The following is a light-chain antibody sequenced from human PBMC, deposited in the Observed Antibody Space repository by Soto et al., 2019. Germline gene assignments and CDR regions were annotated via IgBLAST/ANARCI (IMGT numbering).Light chain of an antibody. CDR2: GAS. CDR1: QSVSRSY. CDR3: QHYDSLPIT. J-gene: IGKJ5*01. Sequence: ILLTQSPGTLSLSPGERATLSCRASQSVSRSYLAWYEQKPGQPPRLLIYGASSRATGIPERFSGSGSGTDFTLTISRLEPEDFAVFYCQHYDSLPITFGQGTRLEIK. V-gene: IGKV3-20*01.